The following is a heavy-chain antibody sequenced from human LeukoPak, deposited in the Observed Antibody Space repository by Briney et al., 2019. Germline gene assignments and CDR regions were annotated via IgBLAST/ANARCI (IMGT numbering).Heavy chain of an antibody. V-gene: IGHV3-64*01. D-gene: IGHD1-26*01. CDR2: ISSNGGST. J-gene: IGHJ3*02. CDR3: ASGASGAFDI. Sequence: PGGSLRLSCAASGFTFSSYGMHWVRQAPGKGLEYVSAISSNGGSTYYANSVKGRFTISRDNSKNTLYLQMGSLRAEDMAVYYCASGASGAFDIWGQGTMVTVSS. CDR1: GFTFSSYG.